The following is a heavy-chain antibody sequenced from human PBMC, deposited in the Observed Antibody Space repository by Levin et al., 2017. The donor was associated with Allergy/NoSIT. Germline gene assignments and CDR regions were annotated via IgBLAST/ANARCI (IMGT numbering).Heavy chain of an antibody. V-gene: IGHV3-23*01. CDR1: GFTFSSDV. CDR3: AKGSYCSAGTCYSRLGY. D-gene: IGHD2-15*01. Sequence: GESLKISCAGSGFTFSSDVMSWVRQAPGKGLEWVSGISGSGGTTYYADSVKGRVTISRDNSKNTLYLQMNSLRAEDTAVYYCAKGSYCSAGTCYSRLGYWGQGTLVTVSS. J-gene: IGHJ4*02. CDR2: ISGSGGTT.